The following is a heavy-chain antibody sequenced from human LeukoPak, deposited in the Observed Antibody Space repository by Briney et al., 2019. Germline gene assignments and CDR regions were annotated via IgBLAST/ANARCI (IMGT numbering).Heavy chain of an antibody. CDR3: AKDTRYCSSTSCYAYGMDV. V-gene: IGHV3-23*01. J-gene: IGHJ6*02. Sequence: GGSLRLSCAASGFTFSSYAMSWVRQAPGKGLEWVSAISGSGGSTYYADSVKGRFTISRDNSKNTLYLQMNSLRAEDTAVYYCAKDTRYCSSTSCYAYGMDVWGQGTTVTVSS. CDR1: GFTFSSYA. CDR2: ISGSGGST. D-gene: IGHD2-2*01.